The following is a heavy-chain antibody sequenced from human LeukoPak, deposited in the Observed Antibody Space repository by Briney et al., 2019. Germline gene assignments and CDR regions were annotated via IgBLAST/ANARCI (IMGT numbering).Heavy chain of an antibody. D-gene: IGHD2-2*01. J-gene: IGHJ5*02. CDR2: IYYSGST. V-gene: IGHV4-30-4*01. CDR3: ARYCSSTSCYDWFDP. Sequence: PSETLSLTCTVSGGSLSSGDYYWRWLRQPPGTGLEWIGYIYYSGSTYYNPSLKSRVTISVDTSKNQFSLKLSSVTAADTAVYYCARYCSSTSCYDWFDPWGQGTLVTVSS. CDR1: GGSLSSGDYY.